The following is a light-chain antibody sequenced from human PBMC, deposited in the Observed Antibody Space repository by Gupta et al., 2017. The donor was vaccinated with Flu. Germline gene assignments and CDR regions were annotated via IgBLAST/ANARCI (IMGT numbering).Light chain of an antibody. J-gene: IGKJ4*01. CDR2: AAS. V-gene: IGKV1-9*01. CDR1: QGISSY. Sequence: DIQLTQSPSFLSDSGGARVTITCRSSQGISSYFAWYQLKPGKAPKVLIYAASTLQSGVPSRFSGSGSGTEFTLTISSLHPEDFATYYCQQGNSYPLTFGGGTKVEIK. CDR3: QQGNSYPLT.